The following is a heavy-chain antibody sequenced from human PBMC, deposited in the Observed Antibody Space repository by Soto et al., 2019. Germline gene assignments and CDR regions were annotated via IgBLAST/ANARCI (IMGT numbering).Heavy chain of an antibody. Sequence: EVQLVESGGGLVQPGGSLRLSCAASGFTFSSYSMNWDRQAPGKGLEWVSYISSSSSTIYYADSVKGRFTISRDNAKNSLYLQMNSLRDEDTAVYYCARDKARIAEYYFDYWGQGTLVTVSS. V-gene: IGHV3-48*02. CDR3: ARDKARIAEYYFDY. CDR2: ISSSSSTI. J-gene: IGHJ4*02. D-gene: IGHD6-13*01. CDR1: GFTFSSYS.